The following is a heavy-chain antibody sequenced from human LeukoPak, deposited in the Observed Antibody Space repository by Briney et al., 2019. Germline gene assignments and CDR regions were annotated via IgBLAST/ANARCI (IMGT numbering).Heavy chain of an antibody. CDR3: AREPDYGDYGDY. Sequence: GGSLRLSCAASGFTFSSYAIHWVRQAPGKGLEWVAVISYDGSNKYYADSVKGRFTISRDNAKNSLYLQMNSLRAEDTAVYYCAREPDYGDYGDYWGQGTLVTVSS. CDR1: GFTFSSYA. J-gene: IGHJ4*02. V-gene: IGHV3-30-3*01. D-gene: IGHD4-17*01. CDR2: ISYDGSNK.